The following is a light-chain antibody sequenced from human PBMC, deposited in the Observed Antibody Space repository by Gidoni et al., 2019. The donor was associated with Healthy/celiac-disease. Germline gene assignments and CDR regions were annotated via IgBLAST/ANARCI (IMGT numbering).Light chain of an antibody. Sequence: EIVMTQSPATMSVSPGERATLSCRASQSVSSNLAWYQQKPGQAPRPLIYGASTRATGIPARFSGSGSGTEFTRTISSLQSEDFAVYYCQQYNNWPPVYTFGQGTKLEIK. CDR3: QQYNNWPPVYT. V-gene: IGKV3-15*01. CDR1: QSVSSN. CDR2: GAS. J-gene: IGKJ2*01.